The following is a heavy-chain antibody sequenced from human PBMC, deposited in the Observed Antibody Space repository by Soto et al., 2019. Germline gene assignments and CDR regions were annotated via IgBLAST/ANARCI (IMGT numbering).Heavy chain of an antibody. CDR3: AKRTVGWYFDL. Sequence: EVQLLESGGGLVQPGGSLRLSCAASGFTFSSYAMSWVRQAPGKGLEWVSAISGSGGSTYYADSVTSRFTISRDNSKKTLDMHMNSLRAEDTAVYYCAKRTVGWYFDLWGRGTLVNVSS. CDR1: GFTFSSYA. CDR2: ISGSGGST. V-gene: IGHV3-23*01. D-gene: IGHD4-17*01. J-gene: IGHJ2*01.